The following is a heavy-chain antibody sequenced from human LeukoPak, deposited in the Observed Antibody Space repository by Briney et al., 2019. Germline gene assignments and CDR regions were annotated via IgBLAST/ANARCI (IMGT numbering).Heavy chain of an antibody. CDR2: ISPYNGNI. V-gene: IGHV1-18*04. CDR3: AREGFENIVAVPAAPFWFAP. D-gene: IGHD2-2*01. CDR1: GYTFTIYR. Sequence: ASVKVSCKASGYTFTIYRITWGPETPGQGLEWMGWISPYNGNINYAQKLKGRLTLSTDTSTTTAFMELTSLTSDDTAIYYCAREGFENIVAVPAAPFWFAPWGQGTQVTVSS. J-gene: IGHJ5*02.